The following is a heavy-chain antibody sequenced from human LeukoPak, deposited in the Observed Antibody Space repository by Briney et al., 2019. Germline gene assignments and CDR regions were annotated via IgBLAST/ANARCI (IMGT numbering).Heavy chain of an antibody. CDR2: ISYDGSNK. Sequence: GRSLRLSCAASGFTFSSYAMHWVRQAPGKGLEWVAVISYDGSNKYYADSVKGRFTISRDNSKNTLYLQMNSLRAEDTAIYYCAREDDWNYEDYWGQGTLVTVSS. V-gene: IGHV3-30-3*01. CDR1: GFTFSSYA. J-gene: IGHJ4*02. CDR3: AREDDWNYEDY. D-gene: IGHD1-7*01.